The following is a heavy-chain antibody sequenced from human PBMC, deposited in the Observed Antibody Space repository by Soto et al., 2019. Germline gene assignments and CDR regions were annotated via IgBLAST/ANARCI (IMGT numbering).Heavy chain of an antibody. CDR3: ARVLLTYNNYYFDY. V-gene: IGHV4-34*01. Sequence: SETLSLTCAVYGGSFSDNYWSWIRQPPGKGLDWIGEINHSGSTTYNPSLKSRVSISIDTSNNQFSLNLTSVTAADTAVYYCARVLLTYNNYYFDYWGQGTLVTVSS. CDR1: GGSFSDNY. J-gene: IGHJ4*02. D-gene: IGHD3-9*01. CDR2: INHSGST.